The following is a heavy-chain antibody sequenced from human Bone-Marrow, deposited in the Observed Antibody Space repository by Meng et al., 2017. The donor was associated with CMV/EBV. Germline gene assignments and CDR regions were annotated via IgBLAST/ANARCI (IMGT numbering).Heavy chain of an antibody. Sequence: ASVKVSCKASGYTFTGYYMHWVRQAPGQGLEWMGVIDPSGGSTTYAQKFQGRVTMTRDTSTNTIYMELSSLRSEDTAIYYCARDLDIVVAPAAEDDYCGQGTLVTASS. CDR3: ARDLDIVVAPAAEDDY. J-gene: IGHJ4*02. V-gene: IGHV1-46*01. D-gene: IGHD2-2*03. CDR1: GYTFTGYY. CDR2: IDPSGGST.